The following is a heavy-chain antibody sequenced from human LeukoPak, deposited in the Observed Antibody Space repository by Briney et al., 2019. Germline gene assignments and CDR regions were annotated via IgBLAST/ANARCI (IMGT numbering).Heavy chain of an antibody. J-gene: IGHJ6*02. Sequence: GGSLRLSCAASGFTFSTYWMYWVRQAPGKGLVWVSRINSDGSSTNYADSVKGRFTISRDNAKNTLYLQMNSLRADDTAVYYCVREDITLVHFGMDVWGQGTTVTVSS. CDR1: GFTFSTYW. CDR3: VREDITLVHFGMDV. V-gene: IGHV3-74*01. CDR2: INSDGSST. D-gene: IGHD1-20*01.